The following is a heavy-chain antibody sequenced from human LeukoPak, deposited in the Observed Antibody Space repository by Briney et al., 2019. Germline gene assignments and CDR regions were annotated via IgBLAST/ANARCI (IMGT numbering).Heavy chain of an antibody. CDR1: GGSVSSGRYY. CDR2: IYYSGST. Sequence: SETLSLTCTVSGGSVSSGRYYWSWIRQPPGTGLEWIGYIYYSGSTNYNPSLKSRVTISVDTSKNQFSLKLSSVTAADTAVYYCARDPSFYSGYFNYFDYWGQGTLVTVSS. V-gene: IGHV4-61*01. D-gene: IGHD5-12*01. J-gene: IGHJ4*02. CDR3: ARDPSFYSGYFNYFDY.